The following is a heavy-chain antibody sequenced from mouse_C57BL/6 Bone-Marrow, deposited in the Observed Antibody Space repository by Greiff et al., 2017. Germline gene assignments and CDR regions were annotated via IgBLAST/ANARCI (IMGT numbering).Heavy chain of an antibody. CDR2: IRNKANGYTT. CDR1: GFTFTDYY. CDR3: ARWRGMVTTSFDY. D-gene: IGHD2-2*01. V-gene: IGHV7-3*01. J-gene: IGHJ2*01. Sequence: EVMLVESGGGLVQPGGSLSLSCAASGFTFTDYYMSWVRQPPGKALEWLGFIRNKANGYTTEYSASVKGRFTISRDNSQSILYLQMNALRAEDSATYYCARWRGMVTTSFDYWGQGTTLTVSS.